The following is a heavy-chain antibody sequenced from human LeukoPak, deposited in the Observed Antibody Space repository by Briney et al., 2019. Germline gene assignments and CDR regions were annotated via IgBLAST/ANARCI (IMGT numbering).Heavy chain of an antibody. J-gene: IGHJ5*02. Sequence: PGGPLRLSCAASGFTFSSYSMNWVRQAPGKGLEWVSSISSSSSYIYYADSVKGRFTISRDNAKNSLYLQMNSLRAEDTAVYYCARDSDYGDSGWFDPWGQGTLVTVSS. D-gene: IGHD4-17*01. CDR3: ARDSDYGDSGWFDP. CDR2: ISSSSSYI. V-gene: IGHV3-21*01. CDR1: GFTFSSYS.